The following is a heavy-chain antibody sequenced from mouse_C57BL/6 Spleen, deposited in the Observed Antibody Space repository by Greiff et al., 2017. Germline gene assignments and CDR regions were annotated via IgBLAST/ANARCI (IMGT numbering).Heavy chain of an antibody. CDR1: GYTFTDYE. CDR2: IDPATGGT. D-gene: IGHD1-1*01. CDR3: TRQYGSSWFAY. V-gene: IGHV1-15*01. J-gene: IGHJ3*01. Sequence: QVQLQQSGAELVRPGASVTLSCKASGYTFTDYEMHWVKQTPVHGLEWIGAIDPATGGTAYNQKFKGKAILTADKSSSTAYMALRSLTSEDSAGYYCTRQYGSSWFAYWGQGTLVTVSA.